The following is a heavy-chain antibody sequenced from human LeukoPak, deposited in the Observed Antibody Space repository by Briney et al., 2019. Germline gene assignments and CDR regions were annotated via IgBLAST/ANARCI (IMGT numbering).Heavy chain of an antibody. J-gene: IGHJ6*02. Sequence: GGSLRLSCASSGFIFSSYSMSWVRQAPGKGLEWVSVITGSGGNTYYADSVKGRFTISKDNSKNTVYLQMSSLRVDDTAVYYCAKAASSSWPSYYYGMDVWGQGTTVTVSS. D-gene: IGHD6-13*01. CDR3: AKAASSSWPSYYYGMDV. V-gene: IGHV3-23*01. CDR2: ITGSGGNT. CDR1: GFIFSSYS.